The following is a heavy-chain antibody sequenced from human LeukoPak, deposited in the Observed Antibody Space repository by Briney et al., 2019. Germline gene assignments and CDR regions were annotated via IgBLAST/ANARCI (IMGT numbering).Heavy chain of an antibody. J-gene: IGHJ4*02. V-gene: IGHV3-23*01. CDR3: AKVGRGDDYVWGSYQAY. Sequence: GGSLRLSCAASGFTFSSYAMSWVRQAPGKGLEWVSAISGSGGSTYYADSVKGRFTISRDNSKNTLYLQMNSLRAEDTAVYYSAKVGRGDDYVWGSYQAYWGQGTLVTVSS. D-gene: IGHD3-16*02. CDR2: ISGSGGST. CDR1: GFTFSSYA.